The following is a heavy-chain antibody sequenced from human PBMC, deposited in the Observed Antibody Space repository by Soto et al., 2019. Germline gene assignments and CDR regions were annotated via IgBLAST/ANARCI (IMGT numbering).Heavy chain of an antibody. CDR1: GGTFSSYA. Sequence: QVQLVQSGAEVKKPGSSVKVSSKASGGTFSSYAISWVRQAPGQGLEWMGGIIPISNTTNYAQQLQGRVTITTDESTSTAYMELSSLRSEDTAVYYCARSQGSSTSLEIYYYYYYGMDVWGQGTTVTVSS. D-gene: IGHD2-2*01. CDR3: ARSQGSSTSLEIYYYYYYGMDV. J-gene: IGHJ6*02. V-gene: IGHV1-69*01. CDR2: IIPISNTT.